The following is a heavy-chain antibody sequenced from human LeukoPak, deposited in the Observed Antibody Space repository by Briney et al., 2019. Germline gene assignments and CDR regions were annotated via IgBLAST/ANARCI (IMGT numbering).Heavy chain of an antibody. CDR2: IRQDGGEK. CDR3: ARHREGTTQVGLFNY. V-gene: IGHV3-7*01. D-gene: IGHD2-2*01. CDR1: GFTFTTYW. J-gene: IGHJ4*02. Sequence: GGSLRLSCASSGFTFTTYWMAWVRQAPGKGLEWVANIRQDGGEKYYVDSVKGRFTISRDNAQNSLYLHINSLGAEDTAVYYCARHREGTTQVGLFNYWGQGTLVTVSS.